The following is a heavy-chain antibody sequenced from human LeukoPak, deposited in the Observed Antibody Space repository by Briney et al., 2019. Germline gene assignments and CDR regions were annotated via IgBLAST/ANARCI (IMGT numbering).Heavy chain of an antibody. CDR3: ARGRQNYGDYPY. J-gene: IGHJ4*02. Sequence: PGGSLRLSCAASGFTFSSYGMHWVRQAPGKGLEWVSVLYYGVSTFYKDSVKGRFTTSGDNFKNTVYLQMNSLRAEDTAVYYCARGRQNYGDYPYWGQGTLVTVSS. D-gene: IGHD4-17*01. V-gene: IGHV3-53*01. CDR1: GFTFSSYG. CDR2: LYYGVST.